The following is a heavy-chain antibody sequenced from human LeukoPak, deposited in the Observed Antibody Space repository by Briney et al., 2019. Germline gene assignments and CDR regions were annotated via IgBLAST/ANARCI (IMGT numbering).Heavy chain of an antibody. CDR1: GGSISSSSYY. J-gene: IGHJ2*01. Sequence: SETLSLTCTVSGGSISSSSYYWGWIRQPPGKGLEWIGSIYYSGSTYYNPSLKSRVTISVDTSKDQFSLKLSSVTAADTAVYYCARDKPQIWIQLPVYFDLWGRGTLVTVSS. CDR2: IYYSGST. V-gene: IGHV4-39*07. D-gene: IGHD5-18*01. CDR3: ARDKPQIWIQLPVYFDL.